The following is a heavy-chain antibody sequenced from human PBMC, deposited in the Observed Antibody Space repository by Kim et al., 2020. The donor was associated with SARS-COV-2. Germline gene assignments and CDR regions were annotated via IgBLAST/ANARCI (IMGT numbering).Heavy chain of an antibody. D-gene: IGHD3-16*02. J-gene: IGHJ4*02. CDR3: ARGRGSYRKLIFDY. Sequence: GGSLRLSCAASGFTFSSYAMHWVRQAPGKGLEYVSAISSNGGSTYYANSVKGRFTISRDNSKNTLYLQMGSLRAEDMAVYYCARGRGSYRKLIFDYWGQGTLVTVSP. CDR1: GFTFSSYA. CDR2: ISSNGGST. V-gene: IGHV3-64*01.